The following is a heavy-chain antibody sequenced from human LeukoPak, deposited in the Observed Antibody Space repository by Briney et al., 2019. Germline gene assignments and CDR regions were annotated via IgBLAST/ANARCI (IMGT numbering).Heavy chain of an antibody. Sequence: SETLSLTCAVYGGSFSGYYWSWIRQPPGKGLEWIGEINHSGSTNYNPSLKSRVTISVDTSKNQFSLKLSSVTAADTAVYYCARRVGYCSGGSCYSIDYWGRGTLVTVSS. CDR1: GGSFSGYY. CDR3: ARRVGYCSGGSCYSIDY. CDR2: INHSGST. V-gene: IGHV4-34*01. D-gene: IGHD2-15*01. J-gene: IGHJ4*02.